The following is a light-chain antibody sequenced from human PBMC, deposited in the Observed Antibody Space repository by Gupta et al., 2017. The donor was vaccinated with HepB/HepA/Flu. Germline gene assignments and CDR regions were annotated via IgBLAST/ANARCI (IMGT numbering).Light chain of an antibody. V-gene: IGLV2-14*01. CDR1: NSDVGDYNY. J-gene: IGLJ1*01. CDR2: DVS. Sequence: QSALTLPSSVSGSPGQSITITCTGSNSDVGDYNYVSWYQQHPGKAPKLLICDVSNRPSGVSNRFSGAKSGNTASLSISGLQTEDEADYYCSASSSSSTRVFGTGTKVTVL. CDR3: SASSSSSTRV.